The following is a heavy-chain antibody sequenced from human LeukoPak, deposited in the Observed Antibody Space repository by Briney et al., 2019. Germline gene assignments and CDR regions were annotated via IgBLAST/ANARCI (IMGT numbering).Heavy chain of an antibody. CDR1: GYTFTSYG. CDR2: ISAYNGNT. D-gene: IGHD3-3*01. V-gene: IGHV1-18*01. CDR3: ARVHKYYDFWSGYYSHDAFDI. J-gene: IGHJ3*02. Sequence: ASVKVSCKASGYTFTSYGISWVRQAPGQGLEWMGWISAYNGNTNYAQKLQGRVTMTTDTSTSTAYMELRSLRSDDTAVYYCARVHKYYDFWSGYYSHDAFDIWGKGQWSPSLQ.